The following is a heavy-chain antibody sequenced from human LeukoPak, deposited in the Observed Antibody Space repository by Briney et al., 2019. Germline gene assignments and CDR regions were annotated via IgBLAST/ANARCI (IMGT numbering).Heavy chain of an antibody. J-gene: IGHJ4*02. D-gene: IGHD5-18*01. CDR1: GFSFRNYA. V-gene: IGHV3-30-3*01. CDR3: AKDGPIYVDTANFDY. CDR2: ISLDGAKT. Sequence: GGSLRLSCAASGFSFRNYAMHWVRQAPGKGLEWVAVISLDGAKTSYGDYVKGRFTISRDNSKNTLYLQMNSLRAEDTAVYYCAKDGPIYVDTANFDYWGQGTLVTVSS.